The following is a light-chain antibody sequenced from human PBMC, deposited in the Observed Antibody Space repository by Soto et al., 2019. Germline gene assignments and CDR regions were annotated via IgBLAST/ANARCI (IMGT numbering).Light chain of an antibody. Sequence: QSVLTQPPSASGTPGQRVTISCSGSSSNIGTNYVYWYQQLPGTAPKLLIYSNNQRPSGVPDRFSGSKSGTSASLAISGLRSEDDADYYCAAWDDSLRGPVFGGGTKVTVL. CDR1: SSNIGTNY. CDR2: SNN. V-gene: IGLV1-47*02. J-gene: IGLJ2*01. CDR3: AAWDDSLRGPV.